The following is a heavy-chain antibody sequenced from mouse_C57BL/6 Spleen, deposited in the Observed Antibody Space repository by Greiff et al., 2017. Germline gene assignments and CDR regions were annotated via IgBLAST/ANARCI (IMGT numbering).Heavy chain of an antibody. CDR1: GFTFSSYG. J-gene: IGHJ2*01. CDR2: ISSGGSYT. CDR3: AREGLDYFDY. Sequence: EVKLEESGGDLVKPGGSLKLSCAASGFTFSSYGMSWVRQTPDKRLEWVATISSGGSYTYYPDSVKGRFTISRDNTKNTLYLQMSSLKSEDTAMYYCAREGLDYFDYWGQGTTLTVSS. V-gene: IGHV5-6*02.